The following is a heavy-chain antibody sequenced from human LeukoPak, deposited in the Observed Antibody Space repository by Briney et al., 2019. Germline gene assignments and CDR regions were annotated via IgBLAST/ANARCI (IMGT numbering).Heavy chain of an antibody. CDR2: ISSSGSTI. CDR1: GFTFSSYA. Sequence: TGGSLRLSCAASGFTFSSYAMSWVRQAPGKGLEWVSYISSSGSTIYYADSVKGRFTISRDNAKNSLYLQMNSLRAEDTAVYYCARSRTFGGVYGYWGQGTLVTVSS. D-gene: IGHD3-16*01. V-gene: IGHV3-48*04. J-gene: IGHJ4*02. CDR3: ARSRTFGGVYGY.